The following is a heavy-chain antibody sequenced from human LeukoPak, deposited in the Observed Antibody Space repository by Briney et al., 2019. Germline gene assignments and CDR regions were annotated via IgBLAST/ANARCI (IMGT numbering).Heavy chain of an antibody. CDR1: GFIFSGSW. Sequence: GGSLRLSCAASGFIFSGSWMDWVRQAPGKGLVWVSRIFPDRTTTTYADSVKGRFTISRDNAKNTLYLQMNSLRVEDTAVYYCARPFDHDAIDIWGQGTLVTVSS. D-gene: IGHD4/OR15-4a*01. CDR3: ARPFDHDAIDI. V-gene: IGHV3-74*01. CDR2: IFPDRTTT. J-gene: IGHJ4*02.